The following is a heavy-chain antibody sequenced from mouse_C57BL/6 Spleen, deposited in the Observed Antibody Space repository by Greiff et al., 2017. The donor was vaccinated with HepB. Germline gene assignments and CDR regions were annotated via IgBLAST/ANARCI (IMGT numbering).Heavy chain of an antibody. Sequence: VQLQQPGAELVRPGTSVKLSCKASGYTFTSYWMHWVKQRPGQGLEWIGVIDPSDSYTNYNQKFKGKATLTVDTSSSTAYMQLSSLTSEDSAVYYCARSDYSNPFDYWGQGTTLTVSS. V-gene: IGHV1-59*01. CDR1: GYTFTSYW. D-gene: IGHD2-5*01. CDR3: ARSDYSNPFDY. J-gene: IGHJ2*01. CDR2: IDPSDSYT.